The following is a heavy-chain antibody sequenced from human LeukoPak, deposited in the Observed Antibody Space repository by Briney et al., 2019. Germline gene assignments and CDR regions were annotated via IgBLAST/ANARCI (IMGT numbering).Heavy chain of an antibody. V-gene: IGHV1-18*01. CDR2: ISAYNGNT. J-gene: IGHJ4*02. CDR3: ARELYSSSWRASYFDY. D-gene: IGHD6-13*01. CDR1: GYTFTSYG. Sequence: ASVKVSCKASGYTFTSYGMSWVRQAPGQGLEWMGWISAYNGNTNYAQKLQGRVTMTTDTSTSTAYMELRSLRSDDTAVYYCARELYSSSWRASYFDYWGQGTLVTVSS.